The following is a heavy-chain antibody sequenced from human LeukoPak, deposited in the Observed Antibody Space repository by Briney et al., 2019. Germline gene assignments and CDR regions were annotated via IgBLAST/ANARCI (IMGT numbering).Heavy chain of an antibody. CDR2: IKQDGSEK. D-gene: IGHD6-19*01. CDR1: GFTFSSYW. Sequence: GGSLRLSCAASGFTFSSYWMSWVRQARGKGLEWVANIKQDGSEKDYVDSVKGRFTISRANAKNSLYLQMNSLRAEDTAVYYCARMDIAVAGIFDYWGQGTLVTVSS. CDR3: ARMDIAVAGIFDY. V-gene: IGHV3-7*01. J-gene: IGHJ4*02.